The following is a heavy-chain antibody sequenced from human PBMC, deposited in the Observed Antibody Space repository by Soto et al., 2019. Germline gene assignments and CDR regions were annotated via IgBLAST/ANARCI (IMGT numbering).Heavy chain of an antibody. CDR3: STERGRDGHNYGMDV. V-gene: IGHV3-9*01. J-gene: IGHJ6*02. D-gene: IGHD2-15*01. Sequence: PGGSLRLSCAASGFTFDDYANHWVRRAPGKGLEWVSGISWNGGSIGYADSVKGRFTISTHNAKNSLYLQMNRLRAEDTALYYCSTERGRDGHNYGMDVWGQGTTVTVSS. CDR1: GFTFDDYA. CDR2: ISWNGGSI.